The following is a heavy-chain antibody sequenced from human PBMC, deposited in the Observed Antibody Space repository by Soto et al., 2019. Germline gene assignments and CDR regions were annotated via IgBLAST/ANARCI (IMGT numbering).Heavy chain of an antibody. CDR3: ARHDPIAVAGTLDY. Sequence: SETLSLTCTVSGGSISSSSYYWGWIRQPPGKGLEWIGSIYYSGSTYYNPSLKSRVTISVDTSKNQFSLKLSSVTAADTAVYHCARHDPIAVAGTLDYWGQGTLVTVSS. CDR2: IYYSGST. CDR1: GGSISSSSYY. V-gene: IGHV4-39*01. D-gene: IGHD6-19*01. J-gene: IGHJ4*02.